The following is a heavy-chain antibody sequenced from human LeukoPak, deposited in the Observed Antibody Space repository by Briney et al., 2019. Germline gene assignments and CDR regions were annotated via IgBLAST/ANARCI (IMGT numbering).Heavy chain of an antibody. J-gene: IGHJ4*02. D-gene: IGHD5-18*01. V-gene: IGHV3-21*01. CDR3: ATVGYSYGKPFFDY. CDR2: ISSSSSYI. Sequence: GGSLRLSCAVSGFTFSSYSMNWVRQAPGKGLEWVSSISSSSSYIYYADSVKGRFTISRDNAKNSLYLQMNSLRAEDTAVYYCATVGYSYGKPFFDYWGQGTLVTVSS. CDR1: GFTFSSYS.